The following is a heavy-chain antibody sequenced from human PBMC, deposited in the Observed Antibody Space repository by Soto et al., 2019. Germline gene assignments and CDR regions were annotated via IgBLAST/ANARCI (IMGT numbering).Heavy chain of an antibody. Sequence: PGGSLRLSCAASGFTFDDYGMSWVRQAPGKGLEWVSGINWNGGSTGYADSVKGRFTISRDNAKNSLYLQMNSLRAEDTALYYCARGPYYDSSGSPFLDYWGQGTLVTSPQ. D-gene: IGHD3-22*01. CDR2: INWNGGST. CDR1: GFTFDDYG. CDR3: ARGPYYDSSGSPFLDY. V-gene: IGHV3-20*04. J-gene: IGHJ4*02.